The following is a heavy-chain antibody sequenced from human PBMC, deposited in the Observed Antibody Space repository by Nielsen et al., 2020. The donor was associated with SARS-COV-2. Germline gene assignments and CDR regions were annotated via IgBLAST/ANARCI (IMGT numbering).Heavy chain of an antibody. CDR3: AKDSINYYDSSGGLDY. V-gene: IGHV3-9*01. CDR1: GFTFDDYA. J-gene: IGHJ4*02. Sequence: SLKISCAASGFTFDDYAMHWVRQAPGKGLEWVSGISWNSGSIGYADSVKGRFTISRDNAKNSLYLQMNSLRAEDTALYYCAKDSINYYDSSGGLDYWGQGTLVTVSS. CDR2: ISWNSGSI. D-gene: IGHD3-22*01.